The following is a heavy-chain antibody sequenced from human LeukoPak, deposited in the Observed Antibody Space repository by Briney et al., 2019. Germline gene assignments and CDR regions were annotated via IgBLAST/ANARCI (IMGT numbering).Heavy chain of an antibody. Sequence: QTGGSLRLSCAASGFTVSSNYMSWVRQAPGKGLEWVSVIYSGGSTYYADSVKGRFTISRDNSKNTLYLQMNSLRAEDTAVYYCARDKQEYSYLVFDYWGQGTLVTVSS. V-gene: IGHV3-66*01. D-gene: IGHD5-18*01. J-gene: IGHJ4*02. CDR2: IYSGGST. CDR1: GFTVSSNY. CDR3: ARDKQEYSYLVFDY.